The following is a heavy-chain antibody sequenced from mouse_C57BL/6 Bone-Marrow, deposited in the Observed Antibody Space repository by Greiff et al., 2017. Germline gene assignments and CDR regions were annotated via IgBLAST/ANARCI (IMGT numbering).Heavy chain of an antibody. CDR1: GYTFTDHT. Sequence: QVQLQQSDAELVKPGASVKISCKVSGYTFTDHTIHWMKQRPEQGLEWIGYIYPRDGSTKYNEKFKGKATLTADKSSSTAYMQLNSLTSEDSAVYFCARYYYGSSYERWFAYWGQGTLVTVSA. J-gene: IGHJ3*01. D-gene: IGHD1-1*01. CDR2: IYPRDGST. CDR3: ARYYYGSSYERWFAY. V-gene: IGHV1-78*01.